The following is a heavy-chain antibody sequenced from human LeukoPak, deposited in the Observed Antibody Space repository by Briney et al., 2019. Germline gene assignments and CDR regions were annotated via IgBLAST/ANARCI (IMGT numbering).Heavy chain of an antibody. CDR2: IWYDGSNE. CDR3: ARCGNPKVGKFDY. CDR1: GFTFSSYG. V-gene: IGHV3-33*01. J-gene: IGHJ4*02. D-gene: IGHD4-23*01. Sequence: GGSLRLSCAASGFTFSSYGMHWVRQAPGKGLEWVAVIWYDGSNEFYADSVKGRFTISRDNIKNMVHLQMNSLRAEDTAVYYCARCGNPKVGKFDYWGQGTLVTVSS.